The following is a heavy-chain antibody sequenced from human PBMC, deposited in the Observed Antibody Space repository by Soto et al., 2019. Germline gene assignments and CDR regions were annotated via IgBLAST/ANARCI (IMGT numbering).Heavy chain of an antibody. Sequence: QVQLQESGPGLVKPSQTLSLTCTVSGGSISSGGYYWSWSRQHPGKGPEWIGYIYYSGSTYYNPSLKSRVTISVDTSKNQFSLKLSSVTAADTAVYYCARVGYDFWSGYTPSDAFDIWGQGTMVTVSS. CDR1: GGSISSGGYY. V-gene: IGHV4-31*03. CDR3: ARVGYDFWSGYTPSDAFDI. J-gene: IGHJ3*02. D-gene: IGHD3-3*01. CDR2: IYYSGST.